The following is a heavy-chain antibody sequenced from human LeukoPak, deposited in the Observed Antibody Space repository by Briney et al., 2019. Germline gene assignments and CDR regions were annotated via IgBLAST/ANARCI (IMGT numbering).Heavy chain of an antibody. D-gene: IGHD3-10*01. CDR3: AKPMVRGVYWFDP. CDR2: INPNSGGT. CDR1: GFTFTAYH. V-gene: IGHV1-2*02. Sequence: GASVKVSCKASGFTFTAYHMHWVRQAPGQGLEWMGWINPNSGGTNYAQKFQGRVTMTRDTSISTAYMELSRLRSDDTAVYYCAKPMVRGVYWFDPWGQGTLVTVSS. J-gene: IGHJ5*02.